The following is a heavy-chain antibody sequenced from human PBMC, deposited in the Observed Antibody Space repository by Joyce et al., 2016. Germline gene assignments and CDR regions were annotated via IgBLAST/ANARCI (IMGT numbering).Heavy chain of an antibody. CDR3: ASPGTRY. Sequence: EVHLVESGGGLVQPGGSLILSCAASGFTFSSYGMSWVRQEQGKGLEWVRNIKKDGSARYYVDSVKGRFTVARDNSKNSLYLQMNCLRDEETAVYYCASPGTRYWGQGTLVTGS. CDR2: IKKDGSAR. V-gene: IGHV3-7*03. J-gene: IGHJ4*02. CDR1: GFTFSSYG. D-gene: IGHD1-14*01.